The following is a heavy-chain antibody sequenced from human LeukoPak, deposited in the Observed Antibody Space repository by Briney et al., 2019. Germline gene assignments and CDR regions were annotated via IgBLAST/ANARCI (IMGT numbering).Heavy chain of an antibody. D-gene: IGHD6-19*01. V-gene: IGHV1-46*03. CDR2: INLSGGST. CDR3: ATPAVAGTSFFDY. J-gene: IGHJ4*02. Sequence: ASVKVSCKASGYTFTSYYMHWVRQAPGQGLEWMGIINLSGGSTSYAQKFQGRVTMTRDTSTSTVYMELSSLRSEDTAVYYCATPAVAGTSFFDYWGQGTLVTVSS. CDR1: GYTFTSYY.